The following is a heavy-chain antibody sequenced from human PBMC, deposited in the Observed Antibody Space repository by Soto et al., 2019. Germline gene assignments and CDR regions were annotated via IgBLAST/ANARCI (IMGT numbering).Heavy chain of an antibody. CDR2: ISAYNGNT. J-gene: IGHJ6*02. V-gene: IGHV1-18*01. Sequence: GASVKVSCKASGYTFTSYGISWVRQAPGQGLEWMGWISAYNGNTNYAQKLQGRVTMTTDTSTSTAYMELRSLRSDDTAVYYCARDPVVVTAIYYGMDVWGQGTTVTVSS. CDR1: GYTFTSYG. CDR3: ARDPVVVTAIYYGMDV. D-gene: IGHD2-21*02.